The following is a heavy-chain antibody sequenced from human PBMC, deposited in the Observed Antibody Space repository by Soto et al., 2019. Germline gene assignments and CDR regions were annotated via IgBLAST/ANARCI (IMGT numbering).Heavy chain of an antibody. V-gene: IGHV3-33*01. CDR1: GFTFSSYG. Sequence: VGSLRLSCAASGFTFSSYGMHWVRQAPGKGLEWVAVIWYDGSNKYYADSVKGRFTISRDNSKNTLYLQMNSLRAEDTAVYYCARGYYGSGSYKNGDYFDYWGQGTLVTVSS. CDR3: ARGYYGSGSYKNGDYFDY. CDR2: IWYDGSNK. J-gene: IGHJ4*02. D-gene: IGHD3-10*01.